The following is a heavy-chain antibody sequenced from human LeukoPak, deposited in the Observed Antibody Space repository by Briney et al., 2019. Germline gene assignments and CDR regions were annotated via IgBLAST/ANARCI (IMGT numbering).Heavy chain of an antibody. V-gene: IGHV4-31*03. CDR3: ARAPGIEKQLVNIDAFDI. D-gene: IGHD6-13*01. CDR2: IYYSGST. Sequence: SETLSLTCTVSGGSISSGGYYWSWIRQHPGKGLERIGYIYYSGSTYYNPSLKSRVTISVDTSKNQFSLKLSSVTAADTAVYYCARAPGIEKQLVNIDAFDIWGQGTMVTVSS. CDR1: GGSISSGGYY. J-gene: IGHJ3*02.